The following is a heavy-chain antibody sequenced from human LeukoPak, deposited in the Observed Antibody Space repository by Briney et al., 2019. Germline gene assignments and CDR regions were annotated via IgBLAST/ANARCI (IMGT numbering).Heavy chain of an antibody. CDR1: GGSLSDHY. CDR3: ARGRYCSADICSGGDAFDI. J-gene: IGHJ3*02. D-gene: IGHD2-15*01. V-gene: IGHV4-4*07. Sequence: SETLSLTCAVFGGSLSDHYWSWIRQPAGKGLEWIGRIYTRGSTNYNPSLKSRVTMSVDTSKNQFSLKLSSVTAADTAVYYCARGRYCSADICSGGDAFDIWGQGTMVSVSS. CDR2: IYTRGST.